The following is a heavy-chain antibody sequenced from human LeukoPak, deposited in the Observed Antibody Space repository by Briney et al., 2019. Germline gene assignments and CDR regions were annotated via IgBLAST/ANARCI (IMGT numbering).Heavy chain of an antibody. V-gene: IGHV3-23*01. D-gene: IGHD3-22*01. J-gene: IGHJ4*02. CDR3: AKVHYYDSSGYYWEDY. Sequence: PGGSLRLSCAASGFTFSSYAMSWVRQAPGKGLEWVSAISGSGGSTYYADSVKGRFTISRDNSKNTPYLQMNSLRAEDTAVYYCAKVHYYDSSGYYWEDYWGQGTLVTVSS. CDR1: GFTFSSYA. CDR2: ISGSGGST.